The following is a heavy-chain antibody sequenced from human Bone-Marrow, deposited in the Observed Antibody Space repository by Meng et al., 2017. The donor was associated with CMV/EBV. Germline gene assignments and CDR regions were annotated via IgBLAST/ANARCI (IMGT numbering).Heavy chain of an antibody. J-gene: IGHJ6*02. V-gene: IGHV1-69*04. CDR2: IVPVVGIP. Sequence: SVKVSCKASGDTFSTYAISWVRQAPGQGLEWLGRIVPVVGIPNYSQKFQGRVTISADKSTSTAYMELSSLRSEDTAVYYCARGEVLRFLEWLLHLNYYYYGMDVWGQGTTVTVSS. CDR1: GDTFSTYA. D-gene: IGHD3-3*01. CDR3: ARGEVLRFLEWLLHLNYYYYGMDV.